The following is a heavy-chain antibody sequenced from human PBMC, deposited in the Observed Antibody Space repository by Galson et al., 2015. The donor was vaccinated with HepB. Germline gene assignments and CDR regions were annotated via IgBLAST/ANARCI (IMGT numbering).Heavy chain of an antibody. J-gene: IGHJ3*02. Sequence: SVKVSCKASGYTFTDYALNWVRQAPGQGLELLGWINTNTGNPTYAQGFTGRFVLSLDTSVSTAYLQINSLKAQDTAVYYCARHHGAFDIWGQGTMVTVSS. CDR2: INTNTGNP. CDR3: ARHHGAFDI. V-gene: IGHV7-4-1*02. D-gene: IGHD3-16*01. CDR1: GYTFTDYA.